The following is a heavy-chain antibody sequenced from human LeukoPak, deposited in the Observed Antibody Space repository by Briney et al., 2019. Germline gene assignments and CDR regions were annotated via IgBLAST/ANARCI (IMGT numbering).Heavy chain of an antibody. D-gene: IGHD6-13*01. V-gene: IGHV3-23*01. CDR2: ISGSGGRT. CDR3: AKGLRIAAAGKYYFDY. Sequence: GGSLRLSCAASGFTFSTYAMSWVRQAPGKGLEWVSTISGSGGRTYYADSVKGRSTISRDNSKNTLSLQMNSLRAEDTALYYCAKGLRIAAAGKYYFDYRGQGTLVTVSS. J-gene: IGHJ4*02. CDR1: GFTFSTYA.